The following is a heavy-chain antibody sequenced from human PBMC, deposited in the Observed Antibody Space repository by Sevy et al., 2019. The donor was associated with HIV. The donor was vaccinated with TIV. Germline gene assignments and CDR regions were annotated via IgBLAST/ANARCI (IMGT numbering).Heavy chain of an antibody. D-gene: IGHD6-19*01. CDR3: AREAGYSTGWSPGNY. Sequence: GGSLRLSCAASGFTFSSHAMHWVRQALGKGLEWVALISYDGVIKYYAESVKGRFTISRDNSKNTLYLQMNSLRADDTAVYYCAREAGYSTGWSPGNYWGQGTLVTVSS. J-gene: IGHJ4*02. V-gene: IGHV3-30*14. CDR2: ISYDGVIK. CDR1: GFTFSSHA.